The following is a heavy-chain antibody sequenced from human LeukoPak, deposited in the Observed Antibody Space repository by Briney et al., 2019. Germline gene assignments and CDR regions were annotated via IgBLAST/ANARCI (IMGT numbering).Heavy chain of an antibody. CDR1: GFTFSDAW. D-gene: IGHD1-26*01. CDR2: IKQIRNGGTT. CDR3: ATGFSATSHDGY. V-gene: IGHV3-15*01. Sequence: GGSLRLSCAASGFTFSDAWMTWVRQTPGKGLEWVGRIKQIRNGGTTDYAAPVKGRFTISRDDSIHTLYLQMNSLKTEDTAVYYCATGFSATSHDGYWGQGTLVTVSS. J-gene: IGHJ4*02.